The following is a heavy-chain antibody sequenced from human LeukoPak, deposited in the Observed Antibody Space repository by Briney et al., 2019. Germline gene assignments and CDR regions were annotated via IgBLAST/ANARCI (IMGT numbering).Heavy chain of an antibody. V-gene: IGHV3-66*01. Sequence: GGSLRLSCAASGFTVTSNYMSWVRHAPGKGLECVSHIYSGGRAYYADSVQGRFTISRHNSKNTLYLQMNSLRAEDTAVYYCARSSQWLDLDYWGQGTLVTVSS. CDR3: ARSSQWLDLDY. CDR2: IYSGGRA. D-gene: IGHD6-19*01. J-gene: IGHJ4*02. CDR1: GFTVTSNY.